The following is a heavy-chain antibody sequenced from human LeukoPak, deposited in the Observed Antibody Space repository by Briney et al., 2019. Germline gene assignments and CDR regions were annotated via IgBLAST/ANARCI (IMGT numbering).Heavy chain of an antibody. CDR1: GYTFTSYG. CDR3: ARGTESTVRY. J-gene: IGHJ4*02. D-gene: IGHD2-2*01. CDR2: IDTHTGNT. V-gene: IGHV1-18*01. Sequence: ASVKVSCKASGYTFTSYGITWARQAPGQGLEWMGWIDTHTGNTNYEQLLQGRVTMTFDTSTSTVYMELRSLRSDDTAMYYCARGTESTVRYWGQGTLVTVSS.